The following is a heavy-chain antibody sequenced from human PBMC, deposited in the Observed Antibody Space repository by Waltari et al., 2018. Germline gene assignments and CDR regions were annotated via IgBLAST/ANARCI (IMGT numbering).Heavy chain of an antibody. CDR1: GYTFTSYE. D-gene: IGHD2-2*01. CDR3: AKSPEYQLLYYFDY. CDR2: MNPNSGNT. Sequence: QVQLVQSGAEVKKPGASVKVSCKASGYTFTSYELNWVRQATGQGLEWMGWMNPNSGNTGDAQKFQGRVTMTRNTSISTAYMELNSLRAEDTAVYYCAKSPEYQLLYYFDYWGQGTLVTVSS. J-gene: IGHJ4*02. V-gene: IGHV1-8*01.